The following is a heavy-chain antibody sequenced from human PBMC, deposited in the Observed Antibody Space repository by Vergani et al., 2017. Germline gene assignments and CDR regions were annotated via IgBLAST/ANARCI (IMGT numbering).Heavy chain of an antibody. D-gene: IGHD6-19*01. CDR3: AKVGRSEVAGTFGAFDI. J-gene: IGHJ3*02. V-gene: IGHV3-23*01. CDR1: GVTFSSYA. Sequence: EVQLLESGGGLVQPGGSLRLSCAASGVTFSSYAMSWVRQAPGKELEWVSTLSASDRRTHYADSVKGRFTISRDNSKNTLFLHMNSLRPEDTAVYYCAKVGRSEVAGTFGAFDIWGQGTMVTVSS. CDR2: LSASDRRT.